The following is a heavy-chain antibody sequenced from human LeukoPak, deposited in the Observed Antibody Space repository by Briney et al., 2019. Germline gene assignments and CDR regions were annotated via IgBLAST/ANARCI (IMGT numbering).Heavy chain of an antibody. V-gene: IGHV3-21*01. CDR1: GFTFSSYE. J-gene: IGHJ4*02. D-gene: IGHD5-18*01. CDR2: ISTSSSDI. CDR3: ARDRWGYSYGGD. Sequence: GGSLRLSCAASGFTFSSYEMNWVRQAPGKGLEWVSSISTSSSDIYYADSVKGRFTVSRDNAKNSLYLQMNSLRAEDTAVYYCARDRWGYSYGGDWGQGTLVTVSS.